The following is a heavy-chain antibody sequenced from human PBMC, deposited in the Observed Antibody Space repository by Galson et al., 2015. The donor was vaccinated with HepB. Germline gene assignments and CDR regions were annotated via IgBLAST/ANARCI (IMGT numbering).Heavy chain of an antibody. J-gene: IGHJ6*03. CDR3: ARDGCSSTRCYYYYMDV. CDR2: INSDGSST. Sequence: SLRLSSAASGFTFSSYWMHWVRQAPGKGLVWVSRINSDGSSTTYADSVKGRFTNSRDNAKNTLYLQMNSLRAEDTAVYYCARDGCSSTRCYYYYMDVWGKGTTVTVSS. D-gene: IGHD2-2*01. CDR1: GFTFSSYW. V-gene: IGHV3-74*01.